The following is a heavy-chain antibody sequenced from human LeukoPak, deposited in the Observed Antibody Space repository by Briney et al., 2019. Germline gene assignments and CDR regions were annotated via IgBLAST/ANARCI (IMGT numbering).Heavy chain of an antibody. J-gene: IGHJ3*02. D-gene: IGHD6-13*01. V-gene: IGHV3-21*01. Sequence: GGSLRLSCAASGFTFSSYTMNWVRQAPGKGLEWVSSISRSGSQTYYADSVKGRVTISRDNAKNSRYLQMNSLRAEDTAVYYCARDGPAAGRIAFDIWGRGTMVTVSS. CDR3: ARDGPAAGRIAFDI. CDR1: GFTFSSYT. CDR2: ISRSGSQT.